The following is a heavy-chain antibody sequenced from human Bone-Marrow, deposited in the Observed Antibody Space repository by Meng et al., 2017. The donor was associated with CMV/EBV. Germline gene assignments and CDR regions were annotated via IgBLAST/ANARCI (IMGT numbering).Heavy chain of an antibody. CDR3: ASSRKDYYDSSGYRDMDYYYGMDV. CDR1: GGTFSSYA. D-gene: IGHD3-22*01. V-gene: IGHV1-69*05. Sequence: SVKVSCKASGGTFSSYAISWVRQAPGQGLEWMGGIIPIFGTANYPQKFQGRVTITTDESTSTAYMELSSLRSEGTAVYYCASSRKDYYDSSGYRDMDYYYGMDVWGQGTTVTVSS. J-gene: IGHJ6*01. CDR2: IIPIFGTA.